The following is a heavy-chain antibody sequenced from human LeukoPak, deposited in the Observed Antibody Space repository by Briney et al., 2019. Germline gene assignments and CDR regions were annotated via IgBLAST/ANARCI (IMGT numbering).Heavy chain of an antibody. Sequence: EILSLTCTVSGGSISSRSYYLSWTRQPAGEGLDFIGYISCRGSTSSHTSLKSRVTKSVDTSKNQYSLELSSVTAADTAVYYCARYAGSSYYMDVWGKGTTVTVSS. CDR2: ISCRGST. V-gene: IGHV4-61*01. J-gene: IGHJ6*03. CDR3: ARYAGSSYYMDV. CDR1: GGSISSRSYY. D-gene: IGHD2-8*01.